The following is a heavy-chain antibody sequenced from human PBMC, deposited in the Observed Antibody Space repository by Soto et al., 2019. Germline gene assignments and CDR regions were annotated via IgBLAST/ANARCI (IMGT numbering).Heavy chain of an antibody. CDR2: ISWNSGSI. J-gene: IGHJ4*02. CDR1: GFTFDDYA. D-gene: IGHD2-2*01. CDR3: AKDRDCSSTSCYEYGGLDY. V-gene: IGHV3-9*01. Sequence: EVQLVESGGGLVQPGRSLRLSCAASGFTFDDYAMHWVRQAPGKGLEWVSGISWNSGSIGYADSVKGRFTISRDNAKNSLYLQMNSLRAEDTALYYCAKDRDCSSTSCYEYGGLDYWGQGTLVTVSS.